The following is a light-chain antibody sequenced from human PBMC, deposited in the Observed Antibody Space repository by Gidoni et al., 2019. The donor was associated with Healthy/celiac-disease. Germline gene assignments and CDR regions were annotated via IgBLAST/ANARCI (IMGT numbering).Light chain of an antibody. J-gene: IGLJ2*01. CDR1: RSNIGNNY. V-gene: IGLV1-51*01. CDR2: DNN. Sequence: APGQKVTISCSGSRSNIGNNYVSWYQQLTGTAPKLLIYDNNKRPSGIPDRFSGSKTGTSATLGITGLQTGDEADYYCGTWDSSLSAGGVVFGGGTKLTVL. CDR3: GTWDSSLSAGGVV.